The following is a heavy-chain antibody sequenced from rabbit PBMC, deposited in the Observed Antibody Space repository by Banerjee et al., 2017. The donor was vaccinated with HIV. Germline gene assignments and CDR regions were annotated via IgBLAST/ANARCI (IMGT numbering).Heavy chain of an antibody. CDR3: ARGVYSYYGTGYVYGMDL. V-gene: IGHV1S45*01. D-gene: IGHD7-1*01. CDR1: GFSFSGDYY. CDR2: IYGGDFGNT. Sequence: QEQLVEYGGGLVKPGASLTLTCKASGFSFSGDYYMCWVRQAPGKGLEWIACIYGGDFGNTYYASWAIGRFTISKPSSTTLTLQMTSLTAADTATYFCARGVYSYYGTGYVYGMDLWGPGTLVTVS. J-gene: IGHJ6*01.